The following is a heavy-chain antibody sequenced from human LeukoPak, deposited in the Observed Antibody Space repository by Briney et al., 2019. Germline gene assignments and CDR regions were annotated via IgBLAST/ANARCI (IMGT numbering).Heavy chain of an antibody. Sequence: GGSLRLSCAASGFTLRNYAMSWVRQAPGKGLEWVSSIGAGDKYTYYADSVKGRFTISRDNSKNTLYLQMNSLRAEDTAVYYCAKGNPRVYWGQGTLVTVSS. D-gene: IGHD1-14*01. CDR3: AKGNPRVY. J-gene: IGHJ4*02. V-gene: IGHV3-23*01. CDR2: IGAGDKYT. CDR1: GFTLRNYA.